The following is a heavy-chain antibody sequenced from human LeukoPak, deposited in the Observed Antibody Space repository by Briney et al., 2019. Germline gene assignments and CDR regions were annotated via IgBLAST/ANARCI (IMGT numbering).Heavy chain of an antibody. CDR3: ARWGSSSWYYSMDV. Sequence: WASVKVSCKASGYTFTSYDINWVRQATGQGLEWMGWSNPNSGNTGYAQKFQGRVTMTRDTSISTAYMELSCLRPEDTALYYCARWGSSSWYYSMDVWGNGTTVTVSS. J-gene: IGHJ6*03. CDR1: GYTFTSYD. D-gene: IGHD6-13*01. CDR2: SNPNSGNT. V-gene: IGHV1-8*01.